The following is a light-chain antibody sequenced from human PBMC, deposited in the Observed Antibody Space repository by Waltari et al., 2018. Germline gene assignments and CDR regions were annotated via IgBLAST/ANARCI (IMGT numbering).Light chain of an antibody. J-gene: IGLJ1*01. CDR3: AAWDDRLSGYV. V-gene: IGLV1-47*01. Sequence: QSVLTQPPSASGTPGQRVTISCSGSNSTVDSHYVYWYQQVPGTAPKLLIYTNSQRPSGVPDRFSGSKSGTSASLAISGLRSEDEADYYCAAWDDRLSGYVFGSGTSVTVL. CDR2: TNS. CDR1: NSTVDSHY.